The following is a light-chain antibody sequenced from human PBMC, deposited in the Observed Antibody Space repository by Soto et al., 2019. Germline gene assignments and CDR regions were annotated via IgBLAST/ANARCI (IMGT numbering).Light chain of an antibody. J-gene: IGKJ1*01. CDR2: AAT. V-gene: IGKV1-39*01. CDR3: QQSYSNPRT. CDR1: QSISSY. Sequence: DIQMTQSPSSLSASVGDRVTITCRASQSISSYLNWYQHKPGKAPNLLIYAATTLQSGVPSRFSGSGSGTDFTLTISSLQPDDFATYYCQQSYSNPRTFGEWTKVDIK.